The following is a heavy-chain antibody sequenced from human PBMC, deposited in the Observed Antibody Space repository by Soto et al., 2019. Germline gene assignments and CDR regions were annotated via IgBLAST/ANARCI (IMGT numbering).Heavy chain of an antibody. V-gene: IGHV1-8*01. D-gene: IGHD3-3*01. CDR2: MNPNSGNT. CDR3: ARALRFLEWTHYGMDV. J-gene: IGHJ6*02. Sequence: ASVKVSCKASGYTFTSYDINWVRQATGQGLEWMGWMNPNSGNTGYAQKFQGRVTMTRNTSISTAYMELSSLRSEDTVVYYCARALRFLEWTHYGMDVWGQGTTVTVSS. CDR1: GYTFTSYD.